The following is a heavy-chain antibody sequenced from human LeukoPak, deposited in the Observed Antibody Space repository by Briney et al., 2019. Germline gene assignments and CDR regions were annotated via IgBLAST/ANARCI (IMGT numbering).Heavy chain of an antibody. CDR1: GYTFTGYY. J-gene: IGHJ4*02. Sequence: GASVKVSCKASGYTFTGYYMHWVRQAPGQGLEWMGWIDPNSGGTNYAQKFQGRVTMTRDTSISTAYMELSRLRSDDTAVYYGARASVSGIAAAGLDYWGQGTLVTVSS. D-gene: IGHD6-13*01. CDR2: IDPNSGGT. CDR3: ARASVSGIAAAGLDY. V-gene: IGHV1-2*02.